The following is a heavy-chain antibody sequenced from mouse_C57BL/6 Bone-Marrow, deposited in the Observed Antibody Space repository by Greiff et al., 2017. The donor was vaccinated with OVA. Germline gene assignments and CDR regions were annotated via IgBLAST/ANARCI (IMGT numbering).Heavy chain of an antibody. V-gene: IGHV3-8*01. D-gene: IGHD1-1*01. CDR2: IRYSGST. CDR3: ARANYPYYYAMDY. Sequence: DVKLVESGPGLAKPSQTLSLTCSVTGYSITSDYWNWIRKFPGNKLEYMGYIRYSGSTYYNPSLKSRISITRDTSKNQYYLQLNSVTTEDTATYYCARANYPYYYAMDYWGQGTSVTVSS. J-gene: IGHJ4*01. CDR1: GYSITSDY.